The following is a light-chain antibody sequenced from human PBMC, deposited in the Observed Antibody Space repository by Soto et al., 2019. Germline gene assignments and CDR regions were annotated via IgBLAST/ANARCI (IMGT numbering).Light chain of an antibody. J-gene: IGKJ2*01. CDR2: GAS. CDR1: QSVSSRW. V-gene: IGKV3-20*01. CDR3: QQYGSSPNT. Sequence: EMVLTQSPGTLSLSPGEGATLSCRASQSVSSRWLVWYQQKPGQAPRLLIYGASSRATGIPDRFSGSASGTDFTLTISRLEPEDFAVYYCQQYGSSPNTFGQGTKVEMK.